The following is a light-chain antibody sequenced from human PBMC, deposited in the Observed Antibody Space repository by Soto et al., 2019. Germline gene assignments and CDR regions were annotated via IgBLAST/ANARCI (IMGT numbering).Light chain of an antibody. CDR2: GAS. Sequence: EIVMTQSPATLSVSVGERATLSCRASHSVSSKLAWYQQKPGQAPRLLIYGASTRATDIPARFSGSGSGTEFTLIISSLQPEDFATYYCQQSYSTPLTFAGGTRVEVK. J-gene: IGKJ4*01. CDR3: QQSYSTPLT. V-gene: IGKV3-15*01. CDR1: HSVSSK.